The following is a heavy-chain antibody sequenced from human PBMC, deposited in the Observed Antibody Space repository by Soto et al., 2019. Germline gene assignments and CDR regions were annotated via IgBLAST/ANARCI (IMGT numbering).Heavy chain of an antibody. J-gene: IGHJ3*02. CDR1: GFTFSSYG. CDR2: IWCGGSTI. V-gene: IGHV3-33*08. CDR3: ANCGDYHDAFDI. D-gene: IGHD4-17*01. Sequence: GGSLRLSCAASGFTFSSYGMHWVRQAPGKGLEWVAVIWCGGSTIYYADSVKGRFTISRDNAKKSLYLQMNSLRAEDTAVYYGANCGDYHDAFDIWGQGTMVTVSS.